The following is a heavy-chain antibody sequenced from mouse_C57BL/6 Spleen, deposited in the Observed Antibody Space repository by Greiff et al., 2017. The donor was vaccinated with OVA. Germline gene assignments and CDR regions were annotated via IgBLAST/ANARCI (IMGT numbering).Heavy chain of an antibody. Sequence: VQLKESGPELVKPGASVKMSCKASGYTFTDYNMHWVKQSHGKSLEWIGYINPNNGGTSYNQKFKGKATLTVNKSSSTAYMELRSLTSEDSAVYYCAREGRPGTRYYFDYWGQGTTLTVSS. J-gene: IGHJ2*01. CDR2: INPNNGGT. V-gene: IGHV1-22*01. D-gene: IGHD4-1*01. CDR1: GYTFTDYN. CDR3: AREGRPGTRYYFDY.